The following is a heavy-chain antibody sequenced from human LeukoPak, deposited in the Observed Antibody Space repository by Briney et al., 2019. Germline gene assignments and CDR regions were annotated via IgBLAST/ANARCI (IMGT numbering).Heavy chain of an antibody. D-gene: IGHD3-3*01. CDR2: IRYSGST. J-gene: IGHJ4*02. CDR3: AGRSACLYFDS. CDR1: GDSASRYC. Sequence: PSETLSLTCSVSGDSASRYCWSWIRQPPGKGLEWIGYIRYSGSTNYYPSLNSRVTISIDASQDKFHLKLKSVTAADAAADYYAGRSACLYFDSWGQGKLVTVSS. V-gene: IGHV4-59*08.